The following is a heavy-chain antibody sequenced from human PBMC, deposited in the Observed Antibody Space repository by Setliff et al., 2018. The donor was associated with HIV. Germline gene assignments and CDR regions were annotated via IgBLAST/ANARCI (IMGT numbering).Heavy chain of an antibody. V-gene: IGHV3-21*01. Sequence: PGESLKISCRGSGYSFTTRWIGWVRQMPGKGLEWVSCISSGGAFIYYADSVKGRFTISRDTAKNSVYLLMDSLRVEDTAVYYCATGSYSSVWYGFDYWGRGTLVTVSS. CDR1: GYSFTTRW. CDR2: ISSGGAFI. J-gene: IGHJ4*02. CDR3: ATGSYSSVWYGFDY. D-gene: IGHD6-19*01.